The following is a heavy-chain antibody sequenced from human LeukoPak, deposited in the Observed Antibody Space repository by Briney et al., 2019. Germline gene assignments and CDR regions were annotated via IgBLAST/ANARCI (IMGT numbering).Heavy chain of an antibody. J-gene: IGHJ3*02. Sequence: SETLSLTCTVSGGSISSYYWSWIRQPPGKGLKWIGYIYYSGSTNYNPSLKSRVTISVDTSKNQFSLKLSSVTAADTAVYYCLLRHDAFDIWGQGTMVTVSS. CDR1: GGSISSYY. CDR3: LLRHDAFDI. CDR2: IYYSGST. V-gene: IGHV4-59*01.